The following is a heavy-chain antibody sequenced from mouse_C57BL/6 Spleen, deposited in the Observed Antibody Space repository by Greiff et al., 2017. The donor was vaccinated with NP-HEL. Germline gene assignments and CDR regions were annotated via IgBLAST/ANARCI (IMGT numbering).Heavy chain of an antibody. Sequence: VQLKQSVAELVRPGASVKLSCTASGFNIKNTYMHWVKQRPEQGLEWIGRIDPANGNTKYAQKFTGKATLTADTSYNTAYLQLSILTSQDTAIYYCARSSYGYGSSSYYFDYWGQGTTLTVSS. J-gene: IGHJ2*01. CDR2: IDPANGNT. V-gene: IGHV14-3*01. CDR1: GFNIKNTY. D-gene: IGHD1-1*01. CDR3: ARSSYGYGSSSYYFDY.